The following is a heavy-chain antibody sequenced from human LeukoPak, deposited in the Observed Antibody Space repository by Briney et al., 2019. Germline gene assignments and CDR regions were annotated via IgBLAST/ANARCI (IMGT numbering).Heavy chain of an antibody. Sequence: GASVKVSCKASGYTFTSYGISWVRQAPGQGLEWMGWISAYNGNTNYAQKLQGRVTMTTDTSTSTAYMELRSLRSDDTAVYYCARVGLPYYHGSGSLYYFDYWGQGTLVTVSS. D-gene: IGHD3-10*01. CDR2: ISAYNGNT. J-gene: IGHJ4*02. V-gene: IGHV1-18*01. CDR1: GYTFTSYG. CDR3: ARVGLPYYHGSGSLYYFDY.